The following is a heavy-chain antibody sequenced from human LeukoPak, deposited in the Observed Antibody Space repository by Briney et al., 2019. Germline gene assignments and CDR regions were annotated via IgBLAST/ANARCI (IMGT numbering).Heavy chain of an antibody. Sequence: GRSLRLSCAASGFTFDDYAMHWVRQAPGKGLEWVSGISWNSGSIGYADSVKGRFTISRDNAKNSLYLQMNSLRAEDTALYYCAKRFDGDWYFDLWGRGTLVTVSS. D-gene: IGHD3-10*01. J-gene: IGHJ2*01. CDR3: AKRFDGDWYFDL. CDR1: GFTFDDYA. V-gene: IGHV3-9*01. CDR2: ISWNSGSI.